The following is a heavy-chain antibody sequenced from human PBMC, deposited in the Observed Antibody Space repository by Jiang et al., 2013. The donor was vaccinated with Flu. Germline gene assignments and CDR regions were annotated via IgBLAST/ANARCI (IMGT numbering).Heavy chain of an antibody. J-gene: IGHJ5*02. D-gene: IGHD6-13*01. Sequence: SVKISCKASGYTFISHWIHWVRKAPGQGPEWMGVINPNGGYTNYAQKFQGRVTLTRDTSTSTVYMELSSLRSEDTAVYYCARDTSAADTFWWFDPWGQGTLVTVSS. CDR3: ARDTSAADTFWWFDP. V-gene: IGHV1-46*01. CDR1: GYTFISHW. CDR2: INPNGGYT.